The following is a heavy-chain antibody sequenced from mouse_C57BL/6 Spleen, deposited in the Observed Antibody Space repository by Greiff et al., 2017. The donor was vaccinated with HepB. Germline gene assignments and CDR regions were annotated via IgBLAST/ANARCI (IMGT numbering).Heavy chain of an antibody. Sequence: QVQLQQPGAELVRPGSSVKLSCKASGYTFTSYWMHWVKQRPIQGLEWIGNIDPSDSETHYNQKFKDKATLTVDKSSSTAYMQLSSPTSEDSAVYYCARAHYYGSSYWYFDVWGTGTTVTVSS. D-gene: IGHD1-1*01. J-gene: IGHJ1*03. CDR3: ARAHYYGSSYWYFDV. CDR2: IDPSDSET. V-gene: IGHV1-52*01. CDR1: GYTFTSYW.